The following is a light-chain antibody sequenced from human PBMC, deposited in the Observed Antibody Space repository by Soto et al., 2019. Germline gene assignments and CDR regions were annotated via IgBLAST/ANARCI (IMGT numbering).Light chain of an antibody. CDR1: SSDVGGYNY. J-gene: IGLJ1*01. CDR2: EVS. Sequence: VLTQPPSASGSPGQSVTISCTGTSSDVGGYNYVSWYQQHPGKAPKLMIYEVSKRPSGVPDRFSGSKSGNTASLTVSGLQAEDEADYFCSSYAGSNGVFGTGTKVTVL. V-gene: IGLV2-8*01. CDR3: SSYAGSNGV.